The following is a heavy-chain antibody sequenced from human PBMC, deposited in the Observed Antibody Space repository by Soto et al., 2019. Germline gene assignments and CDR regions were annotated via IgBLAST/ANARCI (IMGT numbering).Heavy chain of an antibody. CDR1: GFTFSSYS. V-gene: IGHV3-48*01. D-gene: IGHD1-1*01. CDR2: ISSSSSTT. Sequence: PGGSLRLSCAASGFTFSSYSMNWVRQAPGKGLEWVSYISSSSSTTYYADSVRGRFTISRDNSKNTLYLQMNSLRVEDTAVYYCAKKVPGSNPLDSWGQGALVTVSS. CDR3: AKKVPGSNPLDS. J-gene: IGHJ4*02.